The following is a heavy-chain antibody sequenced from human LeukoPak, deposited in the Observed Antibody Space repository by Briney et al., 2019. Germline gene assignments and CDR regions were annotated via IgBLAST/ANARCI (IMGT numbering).Heavy chain of an antibody. CDR2: IIPIFGIA. CDR1: GGTFSSYA. Sequence: ASVKVSCKASGGTFSSYAISWVRQAPGQGLEWMGRIIPIFGIANYAQKFQGRVTTTADKSTSTAYMELSSLRSEDTAVYYCARRDRTGNAFDIWGQGTMVTVSS. CDR3: ARRDRTGNAFDI. J-gene: IGHJ3*02. V-gene: IGHV1-69*04. D-gene: IGHD1-1*01.